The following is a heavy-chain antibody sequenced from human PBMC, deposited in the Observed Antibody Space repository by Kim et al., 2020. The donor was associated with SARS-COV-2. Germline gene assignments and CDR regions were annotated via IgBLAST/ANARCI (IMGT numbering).Heavy chain of an antibody. D-gene: IGHD2-15*01. Sequence: GGSLRLSCAASGFTFSSYGMHWVRQAPGKGLEWVAVIWYDGSNKYYADSVKGRFTISRDNSKNTLYLQMNSLRAEDTAVYYCAREGYCSGGSCYSDYYYGTDVWGQGTTVTVS. CDR2: IWYDGSNK. V-gene: IGHV3-33*01. J-gene: IGHJ6*02. CDR1: GFTFSSYG. CDR3: AREGYCSGGSCYSDYYYGTDV.